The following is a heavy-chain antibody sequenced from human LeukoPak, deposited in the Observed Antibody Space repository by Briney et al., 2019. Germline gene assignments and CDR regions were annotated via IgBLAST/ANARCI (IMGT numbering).Heavy chain of an antibody. D-gene: IGHD3-22*01. CDR1: GFTFSSYA. CDR2: ISGSGGGT. CDR3: AKRGVVIRVILVGFHKEAYYFDS. Sequence: GGSLRLSCAASGFTFSSYAMSWVRQTPGKGLEWVSAISGSGGGTFHADSVKGRFTISRDNSKYTLYLQMNSLRDEDTAVYFCAKRGVVIRVILVGFHKEAYYFDSWGQGALVTVSS. J-gene: IGHJ4*02. V-gene: IGHV3-23*01.